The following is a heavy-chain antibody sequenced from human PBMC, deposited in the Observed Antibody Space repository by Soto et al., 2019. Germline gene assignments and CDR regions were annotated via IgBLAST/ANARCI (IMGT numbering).Heavy chain of an antibody. CDR3: ANGQHCSSTSCYFYYYGMDV. D-gene: IGHD2-2*01. CDR2: ISYDGSNK. CDR1: GFTFNTYG. V-gene: IGHV3-30*18. Sequence: QVQLVESGGGVVQPGRSLRLSCAASGFTFNTYGMHWVRQAPGKGLEWVAVISYDGSNKYYADSVKGRLTISRDNSKNTLYLQMNSLRAEDTAVYYCANGQHCSSTSCYFYYYGMDVWGQGTTVAVSS. J-gene: IGHJ6*02.